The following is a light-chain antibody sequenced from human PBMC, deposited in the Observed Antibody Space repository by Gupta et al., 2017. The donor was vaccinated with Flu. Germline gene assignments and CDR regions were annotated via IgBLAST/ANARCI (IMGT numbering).Light chain of an antibody. V-gene: IGLV3-21*02. CDR1: NIGSRT. CDR2: DDS. Sequence: SYVLTQPPSVSVAPGQTARIPCGGNNIGSRTVHWYQQKPGQAPVLVVYDDSDRPSGIPERFSGSNSGNTATLTIXRXEAGDEXDYYCQVWDDSSDHYVFGTGTKVTVL. CDR3: QVWDDSSDHYV. J-gene: IGLJ1*01.